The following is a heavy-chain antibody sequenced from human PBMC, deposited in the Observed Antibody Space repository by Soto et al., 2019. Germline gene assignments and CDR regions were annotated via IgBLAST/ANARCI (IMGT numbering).Heavy chain of an antibody. D-gene: IGHD3-3*02. CDR1: GFTFSSYA. J-gene: IGHJ6*02. CDR2: ISYDGSNK. V-gene: IGHV3-30-3*01. Sequence: GGSLRLSCAASGFTFSSYAMHWVRQAPGKGLEWVAVISYDGSNKYYADSVKGRFTISRDNSKNTLYLQMNSLRAEDTAVYYCARSSLATPHNLYYYYYGMDVWGQGTTVTVSS. CDR3: ARSSLATPHNLYYYYYGMDV.